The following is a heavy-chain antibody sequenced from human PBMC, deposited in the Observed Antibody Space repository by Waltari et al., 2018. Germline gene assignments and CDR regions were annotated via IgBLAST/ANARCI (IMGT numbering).Heavy chain of an antibody. Sequence: QVQLVQSGAEVKKPGASVKVSCKASGYTFTSYDINWVRQATGQGLGWTGWMNPNSGNTGYAQKFQGRVTITRNTSISTAYMELSSLKASDTAMYYCARPDSSSPTGVMLFDAFDIWGQGTMVTVSS. D-gene: IGHD6-6*01. CDR3: ARPDSSSPTGVMLFDAFDI. J-gene: IGHJ3*02. CDR2: MNPNSGNT. V-gene: IGHV1-8*03. CDR1: GYTFTSYD.